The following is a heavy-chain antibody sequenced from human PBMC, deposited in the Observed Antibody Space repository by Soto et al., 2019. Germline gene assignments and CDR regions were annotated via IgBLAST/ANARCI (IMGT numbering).Heavy chain of an antibody. CDR3: ARAISGYVT. CDR2: INAGNGDT. Sequence: ASVKVSCKASGITYNTYAIHWVRQAPGQRLEWMGWINAGNGDTRYSQNFQGRVTLTRDTSASTVYMDLGSLKSEDTGVYYCARAISGYVTWGQGTLVTVSS. CDR1: GITYNTYA. D-gene: IGHD5-12*01. J-gene: IGHJ4*02. V-gene: IGHV1-3*01.